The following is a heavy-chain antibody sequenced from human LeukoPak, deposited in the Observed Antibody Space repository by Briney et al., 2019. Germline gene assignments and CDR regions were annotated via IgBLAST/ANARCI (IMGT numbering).Heavy chain of an antibody. V-gene: IGHV3-23*01. CDR2: ISGSGGST. Sequence: PGGSLRLSCAAPGFTFSSYAMSWVRQAPGKGLEWVSAISGSGGSTYYADSVKGRFTISRDNSKNTLYLQMNSLRAEDTAVYYCAKSCSSTSCYLVVGYFDYWGQGTLVTVSS. J-gene: IGHJ4*02. CDR3: AKSCSSTSCYLVVGYFDY. D-gene: IGHD2-2*01. CDR1: GFTFSSYA.